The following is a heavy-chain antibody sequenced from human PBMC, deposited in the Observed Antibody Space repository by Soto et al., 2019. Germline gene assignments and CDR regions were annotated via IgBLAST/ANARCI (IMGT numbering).Heavy chain of an antibody. CDR3: ARGFGGLGYYYYMDV. D-gene: IGHD3-10*01. CDR1: GYTFTGYY. Sequence: ASVKVSCKASGYTFTGYYMHWVRQAPGQGLEWMGWINPNSGGTNYAQKFQGWVTMTRDTSISTAYMELSRLRSDDTAVYYCARGFGGLGYYYYMDVWGKGTTVTVSS. CDR2: INPNSGGT. J-gene: IGHJ6*03. V-gene: IGHV1-2*04.